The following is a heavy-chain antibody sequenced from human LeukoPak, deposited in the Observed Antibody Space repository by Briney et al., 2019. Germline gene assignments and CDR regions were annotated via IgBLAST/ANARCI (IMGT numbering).Heavy chain of an antibody. V-gene: IGHV4-4*07. CDR3: ARVGGYSGYDILDY. J-gene: IGHJ4*02. CDR1: GGSISSYY. D-gene: IGHD5-12*01. Sequence: SETLSLTCTVSGGSISSYYWSWIRQPAGKGLEWIGRIYTSGSTNYNPSLKSRVTMSVDTSKNQFSLKLSSVTAADTAVYYCARVGGYSGYDILDYWGQGTLVTVSS. CDR2: IYTSGST.